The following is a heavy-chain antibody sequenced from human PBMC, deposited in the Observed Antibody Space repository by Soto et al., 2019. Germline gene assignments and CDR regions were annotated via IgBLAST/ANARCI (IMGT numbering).Heavy chain of an antibody. CDR1: GGYFSASY. CDR3: ATGGLFSS. V-gene: IGHV4-34*01. CDR2: INHAGTT. Sequence: QVQLRQWGAGLLKSSETLSLTCDIYGGYFSASYWSWIRQTPGKGLEWLGEINHAGTTDYNPSVEGRIVISADASKNQFSLKLTSVTAADTAVCYCATGGLFSSWGQGTLVTVSS. J-gene: IGHJ5*02.